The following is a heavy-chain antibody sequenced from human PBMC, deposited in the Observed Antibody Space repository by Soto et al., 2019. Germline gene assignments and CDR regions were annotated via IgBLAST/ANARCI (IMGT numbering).Heavy chain of an antibody. CDR3: AKVKAWTYLDY. Sequence: GALRISCAASGFTFSGYAMSWVRQAPGKGLEWVSAISGSADSTYYADSVKGRFTISRDNSKNTLYLQMNSLRADDTAVYYCAKVKAWTYLDYWGQGTLVTVSS. J-gene: IGHJ4*02. D-gene: IGHD5-12*01. V-gene: IGHV3-23*01. CDR1: GFTFSGYA. CDR2: ISGSADST.